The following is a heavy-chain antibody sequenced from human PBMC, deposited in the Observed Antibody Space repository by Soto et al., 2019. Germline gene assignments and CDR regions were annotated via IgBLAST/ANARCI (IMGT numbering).Heavy chain of an antibody. CDR3: PRGTGYSYYYLDY. CDR2: IWYDGSNK. CDR1: GLTFSTYG. J-gene: IGHJ4*02. V-gene: IGHV3-33*01. Sequence: QVQLVESGGGVVQPGRSLRLSCAASGLTFSTYGMPWVRQAPGKGLEWVAVIWYDGSNKYYADSVKGRFTISRDNSKNTLYLQMNSLRAVDTAVYYCPRGTGYSYYYLDYWGQGTLVTVSS. D-gene: IGHD5-18*01.